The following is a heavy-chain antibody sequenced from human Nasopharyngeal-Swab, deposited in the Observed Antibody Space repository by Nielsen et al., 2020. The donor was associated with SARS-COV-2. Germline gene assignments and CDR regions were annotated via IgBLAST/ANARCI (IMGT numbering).Heavy chain of an antibody. Sequence: ASVKVSCKASGYTFTSYYMHWVRQAPGQGLEWMGIINPSGGSTSYAQKFQGRVTMTRDTSTSTVYMELSGLRSEDPAVYYCAGRLTGYYPLDYWGQGTLVTVSS. J-gene: IGHJ4*02. CDR1: GYTFTSYY. CDR2: INPSGGST. V-gene: IGHV1-46*01. D-gene: IGHD3-9*01. CDR3: AGRLTGYYPLDY.